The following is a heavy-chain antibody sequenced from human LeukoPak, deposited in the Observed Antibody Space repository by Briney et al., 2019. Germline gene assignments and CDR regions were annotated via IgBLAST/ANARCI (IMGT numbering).Heavy chain of an antibody. Sequence: GGSLRLSCAASGFIFSTYSMSWVRQAPGKGLEWVSYISGSSGTTYYADSVKGRFTISRDNSKNTLYLQMNSLRAEDTAVYYCAKHYSYGPPYDYWGQGTLVTVSS. CDR3: AKHYSYGPPYDY. CDR2: ISGSSGTT. V-gene: IGHV3-23*01. D-gene: IGHD5-18*01. CDR1: GFIFSTYS. J-gene: IGHJ4*02.